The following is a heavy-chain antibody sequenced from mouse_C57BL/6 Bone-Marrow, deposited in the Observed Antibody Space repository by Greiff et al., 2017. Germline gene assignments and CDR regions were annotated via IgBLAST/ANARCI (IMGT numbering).Heavy chain of an antibody. CDR3: ARSPPYYYGSSYGWYCDV. J-gene: IGHJ1*03. V-gene: IGHV1-63*01. Sequence: VQLQQSGAELVRPGTSVKMSCKASGYTFTNYWIGWAKQRPGHGLEWIGDIYPGGGYTNYNEKFKGKATLTADKSSSTAYMQFSSLTSEDSAIYYCARSPPYYYGSSYGWYCDVWGTGTTVTVSS. CDR2: IYPGGGYT. D-gene: IGHD1-1*01. CDR1: GYTFTNYW.